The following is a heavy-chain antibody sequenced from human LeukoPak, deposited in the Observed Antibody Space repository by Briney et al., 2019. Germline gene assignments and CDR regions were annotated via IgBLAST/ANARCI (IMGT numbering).Heavy chain of an antibody. J-gene: IGHJ4*02. CDR1: GVSVRSGGYY. Sequence: TASQTLSLTCTVSGVSVRSGGYYWSWIRQHPEKGLESIGHVYYSGSTYYNPSLKSRITILKDASKNQFTLKLNSVTPTDTAVYFCAGGKYDILTGYFRFDHWGQGTLVTVSS. CDR2: VYYSGST. V-gene: IGHV4-31*03. CDR3: AGGKYDILTGYFRFDH. D-gene: IGHD3-9*01.